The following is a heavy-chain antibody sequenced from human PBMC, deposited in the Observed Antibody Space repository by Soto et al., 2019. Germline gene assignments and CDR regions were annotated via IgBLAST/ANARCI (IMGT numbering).Heavy chain of an antibody. CDR3: TPGTTVRGQHSPSRHGLLAP. CDR2: LTPDTEKT. J-gene: IGHJ5*02. Sequence: QVQLMQSGAEVKKPGSSVRVSCKASGGTFTSHAINWVRQAPGQGIEWMGGLTPDTEKTNIAQKFKDRVTMTADKSTTTISTERSHLSSDATSVYNSTPGTTVRGQHSPSRHGLLAPWDQGTLVTVS. V-gene: IGHV1-69*06. D-gene: IGHD1-7*01. CDR1: GGTFTSHA.